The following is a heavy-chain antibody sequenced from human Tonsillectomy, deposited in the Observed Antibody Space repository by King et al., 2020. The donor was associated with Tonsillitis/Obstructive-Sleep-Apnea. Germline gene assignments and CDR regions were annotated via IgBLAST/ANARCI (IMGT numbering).Heavy chain of an antibody. D-gene: IGHD1-26*01. J-gene: IGHJ4*02. V-gene: IGHV3-15*01. CDR2: IKSKADGGTT. CDR3: TTRGNYYQGHY. Sequence: VQLVESGGGLVKPGGSLRLSCAASGFTFINAWMSWVRQAPGKGLEWVGRIKSKADGGTTDYAAPVKGRFTIARDDSKNTLYLQMNSLKTEDTAVYYCTTRGNYYQGHYWGQGTLVTVSS. CDR1: GFTFINAW.